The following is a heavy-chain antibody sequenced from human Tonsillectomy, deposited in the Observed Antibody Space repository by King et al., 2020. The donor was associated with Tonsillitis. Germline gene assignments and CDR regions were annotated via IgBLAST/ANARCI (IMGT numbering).Heavy chain of an antibody. Sequence: VQLVESGAEVKKPGSSVKVSCKASGGTFSSYAISWVRQAPGQGLEWMGGIIPIVGTANYAQKFQGRVTITADESTSTAYMELSSLRSEDTAVYYCASSTGDYVWWSYRNYAFDIWGQGTMVTVSS. D-gene: IGHD3-16*02. V-gene: IGHV1-69*01. J-gene: IGHJ3*02. CDR3: ASSTGDYVWWSYRNYAFDI. CDR2: IIPIVGTA. CDR1: GGTFSSYA.